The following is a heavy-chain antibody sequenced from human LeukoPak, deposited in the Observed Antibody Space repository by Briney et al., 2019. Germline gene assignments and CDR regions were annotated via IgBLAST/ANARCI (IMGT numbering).Heavy chain of an antibody. J-gene: IGHJ6*03. D-gene: IGHD3-16*01. V-gene: IGHV3-7*01. Sequence: GGPLRLSCAASGFTFSSYRMSWVRQAPGKGLEWVANIKQDGSEKHYVDSVKGRFTISRDNAKNSLYLQMNSLRAEDTAVYYCATERAGERPRPLLSYYYMDVWGKGTTVTISS. CDR3: ATERAGERPRPLLSYYYMDV. CDR1: GFTFSSYR. CDR2: IKQDGSEK.